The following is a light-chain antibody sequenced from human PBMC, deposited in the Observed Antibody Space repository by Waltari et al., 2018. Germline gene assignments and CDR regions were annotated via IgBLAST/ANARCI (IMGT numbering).Light chain of an antibody. V-gene: IGKV3-20*01. CDR3: QQPGRSPT. Sequence: RGTRPCGASEGVRWCTEKPGQAPRLLVYGASTRGTGIPDRFSGTGFGTDFTLTISRLEPEDSAIYYCQQPGRSPTFGQGTKVEIK. CDR2: GAS. J-gene: IGKJ1*01. CDR1: EGVR.